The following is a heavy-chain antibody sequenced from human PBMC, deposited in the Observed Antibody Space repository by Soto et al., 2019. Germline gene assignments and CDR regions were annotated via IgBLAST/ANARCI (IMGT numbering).Heavy chain of an antibody. D-gene: IGHD3-10*01. CDR1: GGSFSGYY. CDR3: AGGRASVVRGVMNWFDP. J-gene: IGHJ5*02. CDR2: IDQSGST. V-gene: IGHV4-34*01. Sequence: QVQLQQWGAGLLKSSETLSLTCAVYGGSFSGYYWNWLRQPPGEGLEWIGKIDQSGSTNYNPSLTCGFTMSVDTSRSQFSLKLTSVTAMDTAVYYCAGGRASVVRGVMNWFDPWGQGTLVTVSS.